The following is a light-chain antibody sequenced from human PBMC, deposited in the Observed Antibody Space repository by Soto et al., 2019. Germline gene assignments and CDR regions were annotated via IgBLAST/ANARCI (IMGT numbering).Light chain of an antibody. Sequence: IPLTQSQSSLSASLGEGVPFXCRASQDVAIYLAWYQQKPGEAPNLLIHTASTLHGGVPSRFSGSGSGTDFTLTITSLQAEDFATYYCQQTRAYPSTFGGGTKVDIK. V-gene: IGKV1-9*01. CDR3: QQTRAYPST. CDR2: TAS. J-gene: IGKJ4*01. CDR1: QDVAIY.